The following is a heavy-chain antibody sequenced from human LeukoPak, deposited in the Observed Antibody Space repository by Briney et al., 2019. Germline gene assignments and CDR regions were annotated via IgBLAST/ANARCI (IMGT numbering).Heavy chain of an antibody. CDR1: GGSLSSSSYY. CDR2: IYYSGST. Sequence: SETLSLTCTVSGGSLSSSSYYWGWIRQPPGKGLEWIGSIYYSGSTYYNPSLKSRVTISVDTSKNQFSLKLSSVTAADTAVYYCARGRYYDSSGYYYGRCDAFDIWGQGTMVTVSS. J-gene: IGHJ3*02. V-gene: IGHV4-39*07. D-gene: IGHD3-22*01. CDR3: ARGRYYDSSGYYYGRCDAFDI.